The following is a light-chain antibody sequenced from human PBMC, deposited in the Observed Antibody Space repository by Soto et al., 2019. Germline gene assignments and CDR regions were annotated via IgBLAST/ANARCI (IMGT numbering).Light chain of an antibody. CDR3: LQYSTYPLT. V-gene: IGKV1-17*01. Sequence: DIQMTQSPSSLSASVGDRVTITYRASQASRNDLDWFQQKPAKAPERLIYEPSNWQSGVPSRFRGSGSGTEFTRTISSVQAEDFATCFRLQYSTYPLTFGRGTKVESK. J-gene: IGKJ1*01. CDR2: EPS. CDR1: QASRND.